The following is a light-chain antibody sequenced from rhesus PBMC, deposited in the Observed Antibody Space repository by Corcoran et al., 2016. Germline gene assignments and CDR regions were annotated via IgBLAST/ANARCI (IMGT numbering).Light chain of an antibody. J-gene: IGKJ1*01. CDR1: QSLLYSSNNKNY. Sequence: IVMTQSPDSLAVSLGERVTINCKSSQSLLYSSNNKNYLAWYQQKPRQAPKLRIYWAATRDSGVPNRFSGSGSGTDFTLTISGLQAEDVAVYFCQQHYSSPLTFGQGTKVEIK. V-gene: IGKV4-1*01. CDR2: WAA. CDR3: QQHYSSPLT.